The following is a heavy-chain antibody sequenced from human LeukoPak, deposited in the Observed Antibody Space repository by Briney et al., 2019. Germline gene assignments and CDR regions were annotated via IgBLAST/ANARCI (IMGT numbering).Heavy chain of an antibody. Sequence: ASVKVSCKASGGTFSNYAINWVRQAPGHGLEWMGGIISLFDTANYAQKFQGRVTITADESTSTAYMELSSLRSEDTAVYYCAREDLRYCSTGSCPDYWGQGTLVTVSS. CDR2: IISLFDTA. CDR1: GGTFSNYA. V-gene: IGHV1-69*13. D-gene: IGHD2-15*01. J-gene: IGHJ4*02. CDR3: AREDLRYCSTGSCPDY.